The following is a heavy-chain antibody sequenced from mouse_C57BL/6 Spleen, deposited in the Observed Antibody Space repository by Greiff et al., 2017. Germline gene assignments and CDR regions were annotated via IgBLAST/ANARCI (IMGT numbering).Heavy chain of an antibody. CDR3: ARRSYFDV. CDR2: IDPSDSYT. J-gene: IGHJ1*03. V-gene: IGHV1-69*01. CDR1: GYTFTSYW. Sequence: VQLQQPGAELVMPGASVKLSCKASGYTFTSYWMHWVKQRPGQGLEWIGEIDPSDSYTNYNQKFKGKSTLTVDKSSSTAYMQLSSLTSEDSAVYYCARRSYFDVWGTGTTVTVSS.